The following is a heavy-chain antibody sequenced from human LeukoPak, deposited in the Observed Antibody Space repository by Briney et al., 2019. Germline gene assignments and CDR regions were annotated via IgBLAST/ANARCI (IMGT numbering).Heavy chain of an antibody. J-gene: IGHJ4*02. CDR2: IYYSGST. CDR1: GFTFSDYY. D-gene: IGHD4-23*01. Sequence: PGGSLRLSCAASGFTFSDYYMSWIRQPPGKGLEWIGYIYYSGSTNYNPSLKSRVTISVDTSKNQFSLKLSSVTAADTAVYYCARDAYGGNAYFDYWGQGTLVTVSS. V-gene: IGHV4-59*01. CDR3: ARDAYGGNAYFDY.